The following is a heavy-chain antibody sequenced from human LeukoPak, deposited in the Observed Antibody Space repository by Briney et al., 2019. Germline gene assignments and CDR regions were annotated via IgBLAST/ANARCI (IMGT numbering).Heavy chain of an antibody. CDR1: GGSISSYY. J-gene: IGHJ4*02. D-gene: IGHD4-17*01. Sequence: SETLSLTCTVSGGSISSYYWTWIRQTPGKGLEWIGFIHYIGSTNYNPSLKSRVTISVDTSKSQFSLELTSVTAADTAVYYCAGGPAVTTNDYWGQGTLVTVFS. CDR2: IHYIGST. CDR3: AGGPAVTTNDY. V-gene: IGHV4-59*01.